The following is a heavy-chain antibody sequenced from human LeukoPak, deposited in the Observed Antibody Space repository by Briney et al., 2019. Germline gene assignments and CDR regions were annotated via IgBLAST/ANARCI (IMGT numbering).Heavy chain of an antibody. Sequence: ASVKVSCKVSGYTLTELSVHWVRQAPGKGIEWMGGFDPEDGETIYAQKFQGRVTMTEDTSTDTAYMELSSLRSEDTAVYYCATVTTMVRGVITPFDYWGQGTLVTVSS. J-gene: IGHJ4*02. D-gene: IGHD3-10*01. CDR1: GYTLTELS. CDR3: ATVTTMVRGVITPFDY. CDR2: FDPEDGET. V-gene: IGHV1-24*01.